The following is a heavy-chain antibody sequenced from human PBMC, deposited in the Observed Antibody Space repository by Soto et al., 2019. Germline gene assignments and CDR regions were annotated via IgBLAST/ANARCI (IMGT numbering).Heavy chain of an antibody. CDR3: ARDHAYDYVWGSYPLISYGMDV. V-gene: IGHV1-69*13. D-gene: IGHD3-16*02. CDR1: GGTFSSYA. CDR2: IIPIFGTA. Sequence: SVKVSCKASGGTFSSYAISWVRQAPGQGLEWMGGIIPIFGTANYAQKFQGRVTITADESTSTAYMELSSLRSEDTAVYYCARDHAYDYVWGSYPLISYGMDVWGQGTTVTVSS. J-gene: IGHJ6*02.